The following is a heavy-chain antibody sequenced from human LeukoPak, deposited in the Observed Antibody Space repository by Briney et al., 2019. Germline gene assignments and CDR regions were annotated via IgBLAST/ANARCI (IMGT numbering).Heavy chain of an antibody. CDR2: IYSGGST. Sequence: PGGSLRLSCAASGFTVSSNYMSWVRQAPGKGLEWVSVIYSGGSTYYADSVKGRFTISRDNSKNTLYLQMNSLRAEDTAVYYCARGPVDYDYVWGSYRLDYWGHGTLVTVSS. CDR1: GFTVSSNY. CDR3: ARGPVDYDYVWGSYRLDY. D-gene: IGHD3-16*02. J-gene: IGHJ4*01. V-gene: IGHV3-66*02.